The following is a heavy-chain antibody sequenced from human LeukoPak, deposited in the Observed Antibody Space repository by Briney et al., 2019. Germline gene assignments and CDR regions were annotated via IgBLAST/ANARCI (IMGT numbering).Heavy chain of an antibody. CDR2: INHSGST. CDR1: GGSFSGYY. J-gene: IGHJ4*02. Sequence: KTSETLSLTCAVYGGSFSGYYWSWIRQPPGKGLEWIGEINHSGSTNYNPSLKSRVTISVDTSKNQFSLKLSSVTAADTAVYYCARGYSYGYFLYYFDYWGQGTLVTVSS. CDR3: ARGYSYGYFLYYFDY. V-gene: IGHV4-34*01. D-gene: IGHD5-18*01.